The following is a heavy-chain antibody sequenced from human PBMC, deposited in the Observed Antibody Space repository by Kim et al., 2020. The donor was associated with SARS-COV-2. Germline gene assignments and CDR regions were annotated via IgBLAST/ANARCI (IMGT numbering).Heavy chain of an antibody. Sequence: TNYNPSLKSRVTMSRDTSKNVFSLRLSSVTVADTAIYYCARAGGWYWFDPWGQGTLVTVSS. CDR2: T. D-gene: IGHD6-19*01. V-gene: IGHV4-4*07. CDR3: ARAGGWYWFDP. J-gene: IGHJ5*02.